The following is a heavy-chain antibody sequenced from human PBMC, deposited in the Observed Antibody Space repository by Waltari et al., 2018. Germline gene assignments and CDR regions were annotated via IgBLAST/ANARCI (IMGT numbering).Heavy chain of an antibody. CDR2: KKQEGSEK. V-gene: IGHV3-7*01. CDR3: ARGYGDYATDY. CDR1: GFTFSSYW. J-gene: IGHJ4*02. D-gene: IGHD4-17*01. Sequence: EVQLVESGGGLVQPGGSLRLSCAASGFTFSSYWMSWVRQAPGKGLEGVANKKQEGSEKYYVDSVKGRFTISRDNAKNSLYLQMNSLRAEDTAVYYCARGYGDYATDYWGQGTLVTVSS.